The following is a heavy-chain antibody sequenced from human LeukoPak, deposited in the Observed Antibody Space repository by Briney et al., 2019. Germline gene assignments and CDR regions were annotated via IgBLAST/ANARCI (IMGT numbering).Heavy chain of an antibody. CDR3: AKGSSWYGAFDY. CDR1: GFTFSSND. V-gene: IGHV3-48*01. CDR2: ISITSKTI. D-gene: IGHD6-13*01. Sequence: PGGSLRLSCTGSGFTFSSNDMSWVRQPPGKGLEWVSYISITSKTIKYADSVKGRFTISRDNAKNSLYLQMNSLRAEDTAVYYCAKGSSWYGAFDYWGQGTLVTVSS. J-gene: IGHJ4*02.